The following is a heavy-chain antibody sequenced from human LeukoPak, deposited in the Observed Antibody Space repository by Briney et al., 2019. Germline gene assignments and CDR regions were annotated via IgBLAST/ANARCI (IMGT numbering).Heavy chain of an antibody. J-gene: IGHJ4*02. CDR2: INNDGSDV. CDR1: GFGFSTHW. CDR3: VRGYFGPHY. D-gene: IGHD3-10*01. Sequence: GGSLRLSCAASGFGFSTHWMRWVRQAPGEGLVWVSRINNDGSDVTYADSVKGRFTSSRENAKNTLYLQMNSLRDDDTAVYFCVRGYFGPHYWGQGTLVTVSS. V-gene: IGHV3-74*01.